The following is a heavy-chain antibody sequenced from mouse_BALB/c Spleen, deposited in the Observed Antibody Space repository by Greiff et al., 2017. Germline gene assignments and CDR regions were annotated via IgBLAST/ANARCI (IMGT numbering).Heavy chain of an antibody. CDR3: AMVITRAMDY. J-gene: IGHJ4*01. D-gene: IGHD2-4*01. CDR1: GFTFSSYA. CDR2: ISSGGSYT. Sequence: EVQVVESGGGLVKPGGSLKLSCAASGFTFSSYAMSWVRQSPGKGLEWVAEISSGGSYTYYPDTVTGRFTISRDNAKNTLYLEMSSLRTEDTAMYYCAMVITRAMDYWGQGTSVTVSS. V-gene: IGHV5-9-4*01.